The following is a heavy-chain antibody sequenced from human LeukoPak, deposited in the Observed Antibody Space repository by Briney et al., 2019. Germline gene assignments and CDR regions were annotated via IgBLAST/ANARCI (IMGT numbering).Heavy chain of an antibody. CDR3: ATKGVTYSSSWYLYYFDY. CDR2: ISGSGGST. Sequence: GGSLRLSCAASGFTFSSYAMSWVRQAPGKGLEWVSAISGSGGSTYYADSVKGRFTISRDNSKNTLYLQMNSLRAEDTAVYYRATKGVTYSSSWYLYYFDYWGQGTLVTVSS. CDR1: GFTFSSYA. J-gene: IGHJ4*02. V-gene: IGHV3-23*01. D-gene: IGHD6-13*01.